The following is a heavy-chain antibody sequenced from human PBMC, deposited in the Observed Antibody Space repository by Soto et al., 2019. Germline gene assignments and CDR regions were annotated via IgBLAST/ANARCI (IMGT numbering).Heavy chain of an antibody. CDR1: GDTISSGDYY. V-gene: IGHV4-30-4*01. Sequence: SETLSLTCDVSGDTISSGDYYWSWIRQPPGKGLEWIGYIYYSGSTYYKSSLKSRFIISIDTSKNQFSLNLSSLTAADTAVYYCARKGWPDVFDIWGQGAMVTVSS. CDR2: IYYSGST. J-gene: IGHJ3*02. CDR3: ARKGWPDVFDI.